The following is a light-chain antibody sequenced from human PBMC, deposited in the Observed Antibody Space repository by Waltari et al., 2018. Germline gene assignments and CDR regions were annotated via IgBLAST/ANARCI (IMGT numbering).Light chain of an antibody. CDR1: NSNIGSNP. V-gene: IGLV1-44*01. J-gene: IGLJ2*01. CDR2: SDN. CDR3: AAWDDNLIAVV. Sequence: QSVLTQPPSASGTPGQRVTISCSGSNSNIGSNPVNWFQQLPGTGPKILIHSDNQRPSGVPDRFSGSKSGTSASLAISGLQSEDEADYYCAAWDDNLIAVVFGGGTKLTVL.